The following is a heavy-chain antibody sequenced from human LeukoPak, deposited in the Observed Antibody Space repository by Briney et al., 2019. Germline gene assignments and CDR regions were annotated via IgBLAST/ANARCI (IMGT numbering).Heavy chain of an antibody. D-gene: IGHD5-18*01. CDR3: AIAYTAMVPYYFDY. Sequence: SETLSLTCTVSGGSISSDDYYWSWIRQHPGKGLEWIGYIYYSGSTYYNPSLKSRVTMSVDTSKNQFSLKLSSVTAADTAVYYCAIAYTAMVPYYFDYWGQGTLVTVSS. CDR2: IYYSGST. CDR1: GGSISSDDYY. J-gene: IGHJ4*02. V-gene: IGHV4-31*03.